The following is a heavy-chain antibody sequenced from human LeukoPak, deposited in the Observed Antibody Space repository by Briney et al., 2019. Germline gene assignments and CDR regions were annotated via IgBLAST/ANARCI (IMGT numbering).Heavy chain of an antibody. J-gene: IGHJ4*02. V-gene: IGHV3-23*01. CDR2: ISGSGGST. Sequence: GGSLRLSCAASGFTFSSYGMSWVRQAPGKGLEWVSAISGSGGSTYYADSVKGRFTISRDNSKNTLYLQMNSLRAEDTAVYCCAKDLELRYYFDYWGQGTLVTVSS. CDR1: GFTFSSYG. CDR3: AKDLELRYYFDY. D-gene: IGHD1-26*01.